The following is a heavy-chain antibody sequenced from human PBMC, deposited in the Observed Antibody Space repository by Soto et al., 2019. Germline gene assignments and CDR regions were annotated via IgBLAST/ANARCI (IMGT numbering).Heavy chain of an antibody. CDR1: GFPLCSYA. Sequence: GGALGPSCAAPGFPLCSYAMCWVRQAPGKGLEWVSAISGSGGSTYYADSVKGRFTISRDNSKNTLYLQMNSLRAEDTAVYYCAKDRPYGMDVWGQGTTVTVSS. CDR3: AKDRPYGMDV. V-gene: IGHV3-23*01. J-gene: IGHJ6*02. CDR2: ISGSGGST.